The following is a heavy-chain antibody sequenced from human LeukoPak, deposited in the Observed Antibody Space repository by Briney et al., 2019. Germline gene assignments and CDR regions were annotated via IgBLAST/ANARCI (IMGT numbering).Heavy chain of an antibody. CDR1: GFTFSSYA. J-gene: IGHJ5*02. CDR3: AKGDTPNDLRSPWFDP. Sequence: PGGSLRLSCAASGFTFSSYAMNWVRQAPGEGLEWVSVISGSSDRTYYADSVKGRFTISRDNSKNTLYLQMNSLRAEDTAVYYCAKGDTPNDLRSPWFDPWGQGTLVTVSS. D-gene: IGHD1-1*01. V-gene: IGHV3-23*01. CDR2: ISGSSDRT.